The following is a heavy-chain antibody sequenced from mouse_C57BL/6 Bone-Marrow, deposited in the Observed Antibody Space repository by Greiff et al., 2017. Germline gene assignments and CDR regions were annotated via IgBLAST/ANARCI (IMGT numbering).Heavy chain of an antibody. CDR2: IYPGDGDT. CDR3: ARKGFYGSHDY. D-gene: IGHD1-1*01. V-gene: IGHV1-82*01. J-gene: IGHJ2*01. CDR1: GYAFSSSW. Sequence: QVQLQQSGPELVKPGASVKISCKASGYAFSSSWMNWVKQRPGKGLEWIGRIYPGDGDTNYNGKFKGKATLTADKSSSTAYMQLSSLTSEDSAVYFCARKGFYGSHDYWGQGTTLTGSS.